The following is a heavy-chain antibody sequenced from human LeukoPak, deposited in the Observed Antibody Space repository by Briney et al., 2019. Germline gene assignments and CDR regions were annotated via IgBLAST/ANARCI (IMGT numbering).Heavy chain of an antibody. CDR3: ARSRGNYGGMDV. D-gene: IGHD6-13*01. V-gene: IGHV1-69*13. CDR2: IIPIFGTA. CDR1: GGTFSSYA. Sequence: GASVKVSCKASGGTFSSYAISWVRQAPGQGLEWMGGIIPIFGTANYAQKFQGRVTITADESTSTAYMELSSLRSEDTAVYYCARSRGNYGGMDVWGQGTTVTVSS. J-gene: IGHJ6*02.